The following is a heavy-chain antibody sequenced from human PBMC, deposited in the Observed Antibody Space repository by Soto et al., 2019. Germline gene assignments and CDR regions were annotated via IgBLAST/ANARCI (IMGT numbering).Heavy chain of an antibody. Sequence: EVQLVESGGGLVKPGGSLRLSCAGSGFTFTNAWMSWVRLAPGKELEWIGRIKSQSGGGTIDYAAPVKGRFAISRDDSQNTLFLQMNSLRPEDTGVYYCTTVVLMLYGGAHSAHWGQGTLVTVSS. CDR2: IKSQSGGGTI. CDR1: GFTFTNAW. D-gene: IGHD2-8*01. CDR3: TTVVLMLYGGAHSAH. V-gene: IGHV3-15*01. J-gene: IGHJ4*02.